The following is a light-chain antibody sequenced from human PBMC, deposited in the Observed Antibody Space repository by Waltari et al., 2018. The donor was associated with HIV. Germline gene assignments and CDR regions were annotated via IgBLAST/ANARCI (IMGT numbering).Light chain of an antibody. J-gene: IGKJ1*01. V-gene: IGKV1-5*03. Sequence: DIHMSQSPPTLPASVGDRVNITCRASQNVGTWLAWYQQKPGEAPKRLIHKATDVEDGGPSRFSGSASGTEFTLTLDSLHPDDFATFYCHQYSNYLGSFGQGTKLELK. CDR1: QNVGTW. CDR2: KAT. CDR3: HQYSNYLGS.